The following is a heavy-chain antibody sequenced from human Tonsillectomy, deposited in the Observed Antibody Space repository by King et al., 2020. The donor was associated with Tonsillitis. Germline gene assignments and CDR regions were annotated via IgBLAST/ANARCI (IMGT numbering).Heavy chain of an antibody. V-gene: IGHV3-11*01. CDR1: GFTFNDYY. D-gene: IGHD3-22*01. Sequence: QLVQSGGGLVKPGGSLRLSCAASGFTFNDYYMSWIRQAPGKGLEWVSYISSSGSTIYYADSVKGRFTISRDNAKNSLYLQMNSLRAGDTAVYYCARDGLDYYESSAYYLDYWGRGTLVTVSS. J-gene: IGHJ4*02. CDR2: ISSSGSTI. CDR3: ARDGLDYYESSAYYLDY.